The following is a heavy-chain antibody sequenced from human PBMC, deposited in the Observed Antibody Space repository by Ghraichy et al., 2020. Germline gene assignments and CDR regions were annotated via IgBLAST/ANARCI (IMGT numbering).Heavy chain of an antibody. CDR2: VYYTGTT. Sequence: SQTLSLTCTVSNGSITNYYWSWIRQSPGKGLEWIGYVYYTGTTNYNPPLRSRGTISLDTSKSQFTLRLSSVTAAATAIYYCARDWETTFDYWGQGTLVTVSS. CDR1: NGSITNYY. CDR3: ARDWETTFDY. V-gene: IGHV4-59*01. J-gene: IGHJ4*02. D-gene: IGHD1-26*01.